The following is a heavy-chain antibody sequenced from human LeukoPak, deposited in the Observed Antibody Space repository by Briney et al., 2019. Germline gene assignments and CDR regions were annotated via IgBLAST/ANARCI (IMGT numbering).Heavy chain of an antibody. V-gene: IGHV1-8*01. Sequence: ASVTVSCKASGYSFTSYDINWVRQAPGQGLEWMGWMSPYGGDKKYAQKFQARVTMTRDTSESTAYMELAGLASEDTAIYYCARGGSFGLKGNLDSWGQGTLVIVSS. CDR2: MSPYGGDK. D-gene: IGHD3/OR15-3a*01. CDR3: ARGGSFGLKGNLDS. J-gene: IGHJ4*02. CDR1: GYSFTSYD.